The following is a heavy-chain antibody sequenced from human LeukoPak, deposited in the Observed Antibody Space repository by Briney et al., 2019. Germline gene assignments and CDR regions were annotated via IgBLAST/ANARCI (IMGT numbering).Heavy chain of an antibody. V-gene: IGHV4-34*01. J-gene: IGHJ4*02. Sequence: SETLSLTCALSVGSFCGSYWSWICQPLEGGLEWIGEINHSGSTNYNPSLKSRVTISVDTSKNQFSLKLSSVTAADTAVYYCARSATYCSSTSCYLPFDYWGQGTLVTVSS. CDR1: VGSFCGSY. CDR2: INHSGST. D-gene: IGHD2-2*01. CDR3: ARSATYCSSTSCYLPFDY.